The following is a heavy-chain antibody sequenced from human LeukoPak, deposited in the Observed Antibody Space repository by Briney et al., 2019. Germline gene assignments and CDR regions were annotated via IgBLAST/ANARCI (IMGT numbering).Heavy chain of an antibody. Sequence: GGSLRLSCAASGFTFSSYEMNWVRQAPGKGLEWVSYISSSGSTIYYADSVKGRFTISRDNAKNSLYLQMNSLRAEDTAVYYCARAGEVDIVGTMSFDYWVQGTLVTVSS. V-gene: IGHV3-48*03. J-gene: IGHJ4*02. CDR2: ISSSGSTI. D-gene: IGHD5-12*01. CDR3: ARAGEVDIVGTMSFDY. CDR1: GFTFSSYE.